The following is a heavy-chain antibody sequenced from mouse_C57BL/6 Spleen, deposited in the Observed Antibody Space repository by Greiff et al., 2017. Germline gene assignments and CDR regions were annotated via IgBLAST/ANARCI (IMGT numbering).Heavy chain of an antibody. D-gene: IGHD2-4*01. J-gene: IGHJ1*03. V-gene: IGHV1-80*01. CDR2: IYPGDGGT. CDR3: ARDDYGGYFDV. CDR1: GYAFSSYW. Sequence: QVHVKQSGAELVKPGASVKISCKASGYAFSSYWMNWVKQRPGKGLEWIGQIYPGDGGTNYNGKFKGKATLTADKSSSTAYMQLSSLTSEDSAVYFCARDDYGGYFDVWGTGTTVTVSS.